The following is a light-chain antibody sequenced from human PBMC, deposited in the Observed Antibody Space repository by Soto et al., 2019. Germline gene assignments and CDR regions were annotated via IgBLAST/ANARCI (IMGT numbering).Light chain of an antibody. CDR3: AAWDDSLSGGV. V-gene: IGLV1-47*02. Sequence: QSVLTQPPSASGTPGQRGTISCSGSSSNIGSNYVYWYQQLPGTAPKLLIYSNNQRPSGVPDRFSGSKSGTSASLAISGLRSEDEADYYCAAWDDSLSGGVFGGGTKLTVL. J-gene: IGLJ3*02. CDR1: SSNIGSNY. CDR2: SNN.